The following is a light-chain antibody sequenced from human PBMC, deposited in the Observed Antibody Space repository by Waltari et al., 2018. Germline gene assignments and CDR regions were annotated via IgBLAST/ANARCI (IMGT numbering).Light chain of an antibody. CDR2: WAS. Sequence: DIVMTQSPDSLAVSLGERATINCKSSQSILYRSNNKNYLAWYQQKPGQPPKLLISWASTRESGVPDRFSGSGSGTDFTLTINSLQPEDVAVYYCQHYNNWPPMYTFGQGTKLEIK. CDR1: QSILYRSNNKNY. V-gene: IGKV4-1*01. J-gene: IGKJ2*01. CDR3: QHYNNWPPMYT.